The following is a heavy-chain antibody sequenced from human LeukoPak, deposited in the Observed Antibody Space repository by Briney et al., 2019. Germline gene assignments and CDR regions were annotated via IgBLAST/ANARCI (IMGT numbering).Heavy chain of an antibody. CDR1: GGSISSSSYY. D-gene: IGHD4-17*01. CDR2: IYYRGTT. CDR3: ARDRTVTKGGDAFDI. J-gene: IGHJ3*02. Sequence: SETLSLTFTVSGGSISSSSYYWGWIRQPPGKGLEWIGSIYYRGTTYYNPSLKSRVTISVDTSENQFSLKLSSVTAADTAVYYCARDRTVTKGGDAFDIWGQGTMVTVSS. V-gene: IGHV4-39*02.